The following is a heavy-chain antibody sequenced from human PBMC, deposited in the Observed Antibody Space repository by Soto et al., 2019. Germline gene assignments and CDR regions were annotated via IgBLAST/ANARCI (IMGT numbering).Heavy chain of an antibody. D-gene: IGHD1-26*01. V-gene: IGHV3-33*01. Sequence: PGGSLRLSCAASGFTFSSYGMHWVRQAPGKGLEWVAVIWYDGSNKYYADSVKGRFTISRDNSKNTLYLQMNSLRAEDTAVYYCARDPESGSYYTYYYGMDVWGQGTTVTVSS. CDR2: IWYDGSNK. CDR1: GFTFSSYG. J-gene: IGHJ6*02. CDR3: ARDPESGSYYTYYYGMDV.